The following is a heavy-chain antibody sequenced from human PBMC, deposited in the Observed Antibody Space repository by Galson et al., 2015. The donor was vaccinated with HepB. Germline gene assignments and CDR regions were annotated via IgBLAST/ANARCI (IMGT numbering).Heavy chain of an antibody. CDR3: VGGEVSITIFGVVNPWGMDV. Sequence: SLRLSCAASGFTFSSYAMHWVRQAPGKGLEYVSAISSNGGSTYYADSVKGRFTISRDNSKNTLYLQMSSLRAEDTAVYYCVGGEVSITIFGVVNPWGMDVWGQGTTVTVSS. V-gene: IGHV3-64D*06. CDR1: GFTFSSYA. CDR2: ISSNGGST. D-gene: IGHD3-3*01. J-gene: IGHJ6*02.